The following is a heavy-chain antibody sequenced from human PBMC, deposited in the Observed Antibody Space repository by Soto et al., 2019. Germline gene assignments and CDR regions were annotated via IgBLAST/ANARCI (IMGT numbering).Heavy chain of an antibody. CDR2: ISDDGRNK. Sequence: QVQLVESGGGVVQPGRSLRLSCAASGFNFRSYGMSWVRQAPGKGLEWVAVISDDGRNKHFADSVKGRFIISRDNSKNTLYLEMNSLRAEDTAVYYCAKDRDIAAAAYYFDYWGQGTLVTVSS. J-gene: IGHJ4*02. V-gene: IGHV3-30*18. CDR3: AKDRDIAAAAYYFDY. D-gene: IGHD6-13*01. CDR1: GFNFRSYG.